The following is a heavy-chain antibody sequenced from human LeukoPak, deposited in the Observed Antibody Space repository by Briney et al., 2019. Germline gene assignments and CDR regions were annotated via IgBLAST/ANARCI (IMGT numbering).Heavy chain of an antibody. CDR1: GFSFSSYW. J-gene: IGHJ1*01. Sequence: GGSLRLSCAASGFSFSSYWMYWVRQAPGKGLVWVSRINSDGSSTSYADSVKGRFTSSRDNAKNTLYLQMNSLRAEDTAVYYCARDPRDDFWSGDQHWGQGTLVTVSS. D-gene: IGHD3-3*01. CDR2: INSDGSST. CDR3: ARDPRDDFWSGDQH. V-gene: IGHV3-74*01.